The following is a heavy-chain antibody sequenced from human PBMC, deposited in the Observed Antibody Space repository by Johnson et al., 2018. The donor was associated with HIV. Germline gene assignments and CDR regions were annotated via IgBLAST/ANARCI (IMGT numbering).Heavy chain of an antibody. CDR2: IRYDGSYK. D-gene: IGHD4/OR15-4a*01. CDR3: ARGGASDAFDI. V-gene: IGHV3-30*02. Sequence: QVHLVEPRGGVVQPGGSLRLSCSASGFTFNNYDMHWVRQAPGKGLEWVAFIRYDGSYKYYADSVKGRFTISRDNSKNTLYLQMNSLRAEDTAVYYCARGGASDAFDIWGQGTMVTVSS. CDR1: GFTFNNYD. J-gene: IGHJ3*02.